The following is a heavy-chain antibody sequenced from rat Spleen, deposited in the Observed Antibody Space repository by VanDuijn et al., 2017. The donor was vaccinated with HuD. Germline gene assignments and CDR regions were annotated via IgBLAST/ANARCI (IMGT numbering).Heavy chain of an antibody. CDR1: GISFSNYD. V-gene: IGHV5-27*01. J-gene: IGHJ2*01. D-gene: IGHD1-5*01. Sequence: EVQLVESGGGLVQPGRSLKLSCAASGISFSNYDMSWVRQAPTMGLDWVATISSSGDRTFYRDSVKGRFTVSRDNAESTLYLQMDSLRSEDTATYFCTTGIQPRHWGQGVMVTVSS. CDR3: TTGIQPRH. CDR2: ISSSGDRT.